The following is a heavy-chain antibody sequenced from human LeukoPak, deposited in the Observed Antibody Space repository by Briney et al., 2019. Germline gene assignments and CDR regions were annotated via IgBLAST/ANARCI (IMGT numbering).Heavy chain of an antibody. CDR3: AREGGGGYDAFDI. CDR2: IKQDGSEK. CDR1: GFTFSSYW. J-gene: IGHJ3*02. D-gene: IGHD2-15*01. V-gene: IGHV3-7*01. Sequence: GGSLRLSCAASGFTFSSYWMSWVRQAPGKGLEWVANIKQDGSEKYYVDSVKGRFTISRDNAKNSLYLQMNSLRAEGTAVYYCAREGGGGYDAFDIWGQGTMVTVSS.